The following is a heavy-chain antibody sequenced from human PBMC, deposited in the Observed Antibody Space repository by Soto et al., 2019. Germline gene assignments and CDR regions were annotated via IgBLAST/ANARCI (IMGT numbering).Heavy chain of an antibody. CDR3: AASQNSYYNMIFDL. Sequence: GGSLRLSCVVSGFTSSSYAMSWVRQAPGKGLEWVSSIGGSDGRTFYADSVKGRFTISRDNSKNTLYLQMNSLRGEDTAVYYCAASQNSYYNMIFDLWGQGTLVTVSS. CDR2: IGGSDGRT. D-gene: IGHD3-22*01. J-gene: IGHJ5*02. CDR1: GFTSSSYA. V-gene: IGHV3-23*01.